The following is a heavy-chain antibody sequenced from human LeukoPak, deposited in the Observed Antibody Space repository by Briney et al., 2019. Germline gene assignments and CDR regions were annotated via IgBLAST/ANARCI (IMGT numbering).Heavy chain of an antibody. J-gene: IGHJ6*02. V-gene: IGHV1-69*13. Sequence: SVKVSCKASGGTFSSYAISWVRQAPGQGLEWMGGIIPIFGTANYAQKFQGRVTITADESTSTAYMELSSLRSEDTAVYYCARDPGYYPRRIPYGMDVWGQGTTVTVSS. CDR3: ARDPGYYPRRIPYGMDV. CDR2: IIPIFGTA. CDR1: GGTFSSYA. D-gene: IGHD3-9*01.